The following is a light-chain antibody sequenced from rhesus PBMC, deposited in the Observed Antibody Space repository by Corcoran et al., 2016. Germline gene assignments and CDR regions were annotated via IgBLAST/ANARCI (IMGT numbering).Light chain of an antibody. CDR2: FAS. J-gene: IGKJ4*01. CDR1: QSLLHSNGYTY. CDR3: MQGTQLPLT. V-gene: IGKV2-91*01. Sequence: DIVMTQTPLSLPVTPGEPASISCRSSQSLLHSNGYTYLYWYLQKPGQSPQLLMFFASYRASGVPNSVCGSGSGTDFTLEISRVEAEDIGVYYCMQGTQLPLTFGGGTKVEIK.